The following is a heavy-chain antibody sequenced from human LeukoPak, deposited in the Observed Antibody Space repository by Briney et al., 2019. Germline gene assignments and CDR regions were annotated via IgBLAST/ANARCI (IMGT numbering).Heavy chain of an antibody. CDR2: LYYSGST. J-gene: IGHJ4*02. CDR1: GDSINSLDL. V-gene: IGHV4-59*11. D-gene: IGHD3-10*01. Sequence: SETLSLTCTVSGDSINSLDLWSWVRQPPGKGLEWIGYLYYSGSTNYNPSLKSRVTISGDTSKNQFSLKLTSVTAADTAVYYCARGLGSRYYFNSWGQGTLVTVSS. CDR3: ARGLGSRYYFNS.